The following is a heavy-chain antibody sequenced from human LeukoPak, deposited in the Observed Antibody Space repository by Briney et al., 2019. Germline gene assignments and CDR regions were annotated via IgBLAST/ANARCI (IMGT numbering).Heavy chain of an antibody. CDR1: GASFNTYY. J-gene: IGHJ5*01. D-gene: IGHD2-8*01. CDR2: VKHDGDT. Sequence: ASETLSLTCAVYGASFNTYYWTWIRQSPDKGLEWIGEVKHDGDTNVNPSLRSRVVMSVDASKNQFSSKMTSVTAADTAIYFCARGPVALPNDRLSLFFDFWGQGTLVTVSS. V-gene: IGHV4-34*01. CDR3: ARGPVALPNDRLSLFFDF.